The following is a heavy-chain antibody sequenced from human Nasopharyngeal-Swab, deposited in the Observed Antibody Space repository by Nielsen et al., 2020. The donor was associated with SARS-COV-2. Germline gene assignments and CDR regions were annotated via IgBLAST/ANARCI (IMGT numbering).Heavy chain of an antibody. CDR3: ARDLAFLALDIVVVPVRLGYGMDV. CDR1: GFTFSSYW. V-gene: IGHV3-7*03. CDR2: IKQDGSEK. D-gene: IGHD2-2*01. J-gene: IGHJ6*02. Sequence: GESLKISCAASGFTFSSYWMSWVRQAPGKGLEWVANIKQDGSEKYYVDPVKGRFTISRDNAKNSLYLQMNSLRAEDTAVYYCARDLAFLALDIVVVPVRLGYGMDVWGQGTTVTVSS.